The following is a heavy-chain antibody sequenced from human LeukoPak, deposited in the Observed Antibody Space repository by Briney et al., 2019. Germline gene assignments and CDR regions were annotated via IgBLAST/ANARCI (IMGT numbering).Heavy chain of an antibody. CDR2: IYYSGST. V-gene: IGHV4-59*01. Sequence: SETLSLTCTVSGGSISSYYWSWIRQPPGKGLEWIGYIYYSGSTNYNPSLKSRVTISVDTSKNQFSLKLSSVTAADTAVYYCARREKFSWFDPWGQGTLVTVSS. CDR1: GGSISSYY. J-gene: IGHJ5*02. CDR3: ARREKFSWFDP.